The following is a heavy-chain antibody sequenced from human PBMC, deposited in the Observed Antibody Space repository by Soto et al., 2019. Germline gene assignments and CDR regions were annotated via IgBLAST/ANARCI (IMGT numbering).Heavy chain of an antibody. CDR1: GGSISSYY. D-gene: IGHD2-15*01. CDR3: ARASGCSDGSCAFDP. J-gene: IGHJ5*02. V-gene: IGHV4-59*01. CDR2: IYYTGST. Sequence: VQLQESGPGLVKPSETLSLTCSVSGGSISSYYWSWIRQPPGKGLEWIGYIYYTGSTNSNLSLKGRATISLDTSKNQFSLRLTSVTAADTAVYYCARASGCSDGSCAFDPWGQGTLVTVSS.